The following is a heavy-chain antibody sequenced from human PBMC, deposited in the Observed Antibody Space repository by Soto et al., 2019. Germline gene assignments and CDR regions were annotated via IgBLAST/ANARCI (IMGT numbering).Heavy chain of an antibody. CDR2: ISSSSSYI. CDR1: GFTFSSYS. V-gene: IGHV3-21*01. CDR3: ARNGILTGYWGAFDY. Sequence: EVQLVESGGGLVKPGGSLRLSCAASGFTFSSYSMNWVRQAPGKGLEWVSSISSSSSYIYYADSVKGRFTISRDNAKNSLYLQMNSLRAEDTAVYYCARNGILTGYWGAFDYWGQGTLVTVSS. D-gene: IGHD3-9*01. J-gene: IGHJ4*02.